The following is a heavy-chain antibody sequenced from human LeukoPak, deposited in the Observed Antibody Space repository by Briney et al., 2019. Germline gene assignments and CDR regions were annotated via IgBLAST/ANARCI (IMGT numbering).Heavy chain of an antibody. V-gene: IGHV6-1*01. CDR1: GDSVSNNGAA. D-gene: IGHD3-10*01. Sequence: SQTLSLTCAISGDSVSNNGAAWNWIRQSPSRGLERLGRTYYRSRYYTDYAESVKSRITINPDTSKNQYSLQLKSVTPEDTAVYYCARDGPGDQGLDCWGQGTLVTVSS. CDR3: ARDGPGDQGLDC. J-gene: IGHJ4*02. CDR2: TYYRSRYYT.